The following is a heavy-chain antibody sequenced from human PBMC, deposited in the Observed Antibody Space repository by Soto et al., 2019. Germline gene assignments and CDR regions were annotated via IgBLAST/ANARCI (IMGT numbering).Heavy chain of an antibody. CDR3: VQSRCGGDCLRSYSSHYYYGMDV. V-gene: IGHV2-5*02. J-gene: IGHJ6*02. Sequence: QITLKESGPTLVKPTQTLTLTCTFSGFSLSTGGVGVGWIRQPPGKALEWLALIYWDNDKRYSPSLKSRLTVTKDTSKNQVVLTMTNMDPVDTATYYCVQSRCGGDCLRSYSSHYYYGMDVWCQGTTVTVFS. D-gene: IGHD2-21*02. CDR1: GFSLSTGGVG. CDR2: IYWDNDK.